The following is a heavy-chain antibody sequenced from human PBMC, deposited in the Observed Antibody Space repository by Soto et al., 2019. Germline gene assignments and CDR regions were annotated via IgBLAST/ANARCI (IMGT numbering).Heavy chain of an antibody. Sequence: ASVKVSCKSSGYTFTSYDINWVRQATGQGLEWMGWMNPNSGNTGYAQKFQGRVTMTRNTSISTAYMELSSLRSEDTAVYYCAREGYSSSWLDAFDIWGQGTMVTVSS. CDR2: MNPNSGNT. CDR1: GYTFTSYD. V-gene: IGHV1-8*01. J-gene: IGHJ3*02. CDR3: AREGYSSSWLDAFDI. D-gene: IGHD6-13*01.